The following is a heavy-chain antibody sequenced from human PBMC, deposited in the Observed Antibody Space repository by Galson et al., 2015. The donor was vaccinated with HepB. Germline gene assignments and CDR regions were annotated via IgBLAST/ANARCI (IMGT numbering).Heavy chain of an antibody. CDR3: ARDFSYYGSGKSNV. J-gene: IGHJ6*02. CDR1: GFTFSSYS. Sequence: SLRLSCAASGFTFSSYSMNWVRQAPGKGLEWVSSISSSSSYIYYADSVKGRFTISRDNAKNSLYLQMNSLRAEDTAVYYCARDFSYYGSGKSNVWGQGTTVTVSS. CDR2: ISSSSSYI. V-gene: IGHV3-21*01. D-gene: IGHD3-10*01.